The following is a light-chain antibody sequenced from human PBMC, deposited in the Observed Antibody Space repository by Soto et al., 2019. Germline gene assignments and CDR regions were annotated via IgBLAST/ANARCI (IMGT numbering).Light chain of an antibody. J-gene: IGKJ1*01. Sequence: EIVMTQSPATLSVSPGERATLSCRASQSVSGNLAWYQQKPGQAPRLLIYGASTWATGIPARFSGSGSGTEITLTISSLQSDNFAFYYCQQYNNWPPAFGQGTKVDIK. CDR2: GAS. CDR3: QQYNNWPPA. CDR1: QSVSGN. V-gene: IGKV3-15*01.